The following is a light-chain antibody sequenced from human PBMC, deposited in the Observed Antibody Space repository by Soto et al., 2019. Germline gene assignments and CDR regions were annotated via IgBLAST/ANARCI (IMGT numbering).Light chain of an antibody. J-gene: IGLJ1*01. Sequence: SSELTQPPSVSVAPGQTARITCGGDNVGSQTVHWYQQKPGQAPVVVIYYDNDRPSGIPERFSASNAGDTATLTISRVEAGDEADYYCQVRDASSDLYVFGTGTQLTVL. V-gene: IGLV3-21*04. CDR3: QVRDASSDLYV. CDR2: YDN. CDR1: NVGSQT.